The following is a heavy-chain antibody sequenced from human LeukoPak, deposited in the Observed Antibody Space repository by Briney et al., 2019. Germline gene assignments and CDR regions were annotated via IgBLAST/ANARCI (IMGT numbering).Heavy chain of an antibody. CDR1: GYTFTGYY. V-gene: IGHV1-2*02. J-gene: IGHJ4*02. CDR2: INPNSGGT. CDR3: ARVWELELMWYYFDY. Sequence: ASVKVSCKASGYTFTGYYMHWVRQAPGQGLEWMGWINPNSGGTNYAQKFQGRVTMTRDTSISTAYMELSRLRSDDTAVYYCARVWELELMWYYFDYWGQGTLVTVSS. D-gene: IGHD1-7*01.